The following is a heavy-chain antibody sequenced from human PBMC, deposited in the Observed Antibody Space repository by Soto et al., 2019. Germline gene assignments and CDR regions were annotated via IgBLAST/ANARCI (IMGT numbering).Heavy chain of an antibody. CDR2: IIPIFGTA. V-gene: IGHV1-69*13. D-gene: IGHD3-10*01. Sequence: SVKVSCKASGGTFSSYAISWVRQAPGQGLEWMGGIIPIFGTANYAQKFQGRVTITADESTSTAYMELSSLRSEDTAVYYCARGVPRYYGSGSYPPLLDYYYYYGMDVWGQGTTVTVSS. CDR1: GGTFSSYA. J-gene: IGHJ6*02. CDR3: ARGVPRYYGSGSYPPLLDYYYYYGMDV.